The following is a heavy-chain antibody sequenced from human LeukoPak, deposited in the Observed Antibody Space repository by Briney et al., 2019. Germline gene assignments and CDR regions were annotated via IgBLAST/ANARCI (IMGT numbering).Heavy chain of an antibody. CDR1: GGSISSYY. CDR2: IYYSGST. Sequence: SETLSLTCTVSGGSISSYYWSWIRQPPGKGLEWIESIYYSGSTNYNPSLKSRVTISGDTSKNQFSLKLRSVTAADTAVYYCARGGYCSGDSCYSRYFQHWGQGTLVTVSS. J-gene: IGHJ1*01. V-gene: IGHV4-59*01. D-gene: IGHD2-15*01. CDR3: ARGGYCSGDSCYSRYFQH.